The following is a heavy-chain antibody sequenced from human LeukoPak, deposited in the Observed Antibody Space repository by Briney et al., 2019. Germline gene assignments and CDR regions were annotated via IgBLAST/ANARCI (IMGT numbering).Heavy chain of an antibody. V-gene: IGHV3-9*01. CDR2: ISWNSGSI. CDR3: AREPFYGSAHTP. D-gene: IGHD3-10*01. Sequence: GRSLRLSCAASGFTFDDYAMHWVRQAPGKGLEWVSGISWNSGSIGYADSVKGRFTISRDNAKNSLYLQMNSLRAEDTAVYYCAREPFYGSAHTPWGQGTLVTVSS. J-gene: IGHJ5*02. CDR1: GFTFDDYA.